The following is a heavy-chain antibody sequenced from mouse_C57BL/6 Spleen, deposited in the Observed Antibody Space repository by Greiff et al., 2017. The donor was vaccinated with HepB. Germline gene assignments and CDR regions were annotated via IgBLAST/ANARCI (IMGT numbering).Heavy chain of an antibody. CDR2: IDPETGGT. CDR1: GYTFTDYE. D-gene: IGHD4-1*02. J-gene: IGHJ4*01. V-gene: IGHV1-15*01. CDR3: TRRIPTGGYAMDY. Sequence: VQGVESGAELVRPGASVTLSCKASGYTFTDYEMHWVKQTPVHGLEWIGAIDPETGGTAYNQKFKGKAILTADKSSSTAYMELRSLTSEDSAVYYCTRRIPTGGYAMDYWGQGTSVTVSS.